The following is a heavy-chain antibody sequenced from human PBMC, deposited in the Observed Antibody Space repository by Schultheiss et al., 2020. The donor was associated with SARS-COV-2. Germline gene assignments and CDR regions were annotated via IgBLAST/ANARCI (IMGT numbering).Heavy chain of an antibody. CDR1: GFTFSNYG. D-gene: IGHD1-26*01. V-gene: IGHV3-33*01. CDR3: AREFSGSNYYDFDY. CDR2: IWNDGGNK. Sequence: GGSLRLSCAASGFTFSNYGMHWVRQAPGKGLEWVAVIWNDGGNKYYADSVKGRFTISRDNSKNTLYLQMNSLRAEDTAVYYCAREFSGSNYYDFDYWGQGTLVTVLL. J-gene: IGHJ4*02.